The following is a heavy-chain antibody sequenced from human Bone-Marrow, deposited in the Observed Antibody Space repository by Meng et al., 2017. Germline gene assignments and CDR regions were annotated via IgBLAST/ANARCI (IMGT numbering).Heavy chain of an antibody. CDR2: IIPIFGTA. Sequence: QVQLVHAGAEVMKPGSSVKVSCKASGGTFSSYAISWVRQAPGQGLEWMGGIIPIFGTANYAQKFQGRVTITTDESTSTAYMELSSLRSEDTAVYYCASFTYYDSTREAFDIWGQGTMVTVSS. CDR3: ASFTYYDSTREAFDI. V-gene: IGHV1-69*01. J-gene: IGHJ3*02. D-gene: IGHD3-22*01. CDR1: GGTFSSYA.